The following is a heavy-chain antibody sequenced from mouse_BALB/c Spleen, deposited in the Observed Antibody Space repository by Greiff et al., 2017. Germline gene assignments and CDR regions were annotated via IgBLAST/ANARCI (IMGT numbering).Heavy chain of an antibody. D-gene: IGHD1-1*01. CDR2: ISNGGGST. Sequence: EVQGVESGGGLVQPGGSLKLSCAASGFTFSSYTMSWVRQTPEKRLEWVAYISNGGGSTYYPDTVKGRFTISRDNAKNTLYLQMSSLKSEETAMYYCARHYYGSSYDWYVDVWGAGTTDTVSS. V-gene: IGHV5-12-2*01. CDR3: ARHYYGSSYDWYVDV. J-gene: IGHJ1*01. CDR1: GFTFSSYT.